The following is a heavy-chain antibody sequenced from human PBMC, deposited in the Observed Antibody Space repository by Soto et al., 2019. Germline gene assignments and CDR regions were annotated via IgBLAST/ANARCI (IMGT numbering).Heavy chain of an antibody. J-gene: IGHJ4*02. D-gene: IGHD3-9*01. CDR2: IKSKTDGGTT. Sequence: PVGSLRLSCAASGFTFSNAWMSWVRQAPGKGLEWVGRIKSKTDGGTTDYAAPVKGRFTISRDDSKNTLYLQMNSLKTEDTAVYYCTTDFEWLPFDYWGQGTLVTVSS. CDR1: GFTFSNAW. V-gene: IGHV3-15*01. CDR3: TTDFEWLPFDY.